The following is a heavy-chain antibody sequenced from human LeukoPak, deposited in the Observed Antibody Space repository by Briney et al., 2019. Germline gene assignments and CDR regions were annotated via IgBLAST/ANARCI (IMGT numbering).Heavy chain of an antibody. CDR3: ARVSTVTTGFDY. D-gene: IGHD4-17*01. CDR2: ISYDVINK. J-gene: IGHJ4*02. Sequence: GRSLRLSCAASGFTFSSYVMHWVRQAPGKGLEWVAVISYDVINKFYADSVKGRFTISRDNSKNTLYLQMNRLGAEDTAVYYCARVSTVTTGFDYWGQGTLVSVSS. CDR1: GFTFSSYV. V-gene: IGHV3-30*03.